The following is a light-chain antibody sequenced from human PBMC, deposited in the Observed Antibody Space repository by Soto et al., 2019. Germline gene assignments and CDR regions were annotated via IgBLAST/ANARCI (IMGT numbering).Light chain of an antibody. J-gene: IGKJ1*01. V-gene: IGKV3-15*01. CDR1: QSVRSN. Sequence: ELVMRQSPATLSVSLGARFPLSCRASQSVRSNLAWYQQKPGQSPRLLISGASTRAAGVPDRFSGSGSGTEFTLTITSLQSEDLAVYYCHHYNNWPPWTVGQGTKVAIK. CDR3: HHYNNWPPWT. CDR2: GAS.